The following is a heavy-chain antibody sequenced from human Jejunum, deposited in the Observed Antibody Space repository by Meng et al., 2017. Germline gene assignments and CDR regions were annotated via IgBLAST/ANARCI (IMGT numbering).Heavy chain of an antibody. J-gene: IGHJ4*02. CDR2: VIPVFGSS. CDR1: GGALRLYT. V-gene: IGHV1-69*08. D-gene: IGHD1-26*01. CDR3: VREGGEVRGTKSFDY. Sequence: VQLVQSGAEIKNPGSSVKVSCRASGGALRLYTVDWVRQAPGQGLEWVGRVIPVFGSSEYAQNFSGRVTINVDEFTNTAYMELSSLASEDTAVYYCVREGGEVRGTKSFDYWGQGTLVTVSS.